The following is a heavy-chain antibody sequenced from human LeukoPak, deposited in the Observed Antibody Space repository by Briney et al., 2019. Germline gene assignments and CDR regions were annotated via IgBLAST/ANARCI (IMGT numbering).Heavy chain of an antibody. D-gene: IGHD6-13*01. CDR2: INSDGSST. V-gene: IGHV3-74*01. CDR1: GFAFSSYW. CDR3: ARVGYSSTSLFA. Sequence: PPGGSLRLSCAASGFAFSSYWMHWVRQAPGKGLVWVSRINSDGSSTSYADSVKGRFTISRDNAKNTLYLQTNSLRAEDTALYYCARVGYSSTSLFAWGQGTLVTVSS. J-gene: IGHJ5*02.